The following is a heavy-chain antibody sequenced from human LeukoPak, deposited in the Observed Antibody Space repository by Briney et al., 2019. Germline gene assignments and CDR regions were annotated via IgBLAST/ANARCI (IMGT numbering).Heavy chain of an antibody. V-gene: IGHV3-23*01. D-gene: IGHD3-22*01. CDR3: AKACYYDSSGYYFFDY. CDR1: GGTFSSYA. J-gene: IGHJ4*02. Sequence: SCTASGGTFSSYAMSWVRQATGKGLEWVSAISGSGGSTYYADSVKGRFTISRDNSKNTLYLQMNSLRAEDTAVYYCAKACYYDSSGYYFFDYWGQGTLVTVSS. CDR2: ISGSGGST.